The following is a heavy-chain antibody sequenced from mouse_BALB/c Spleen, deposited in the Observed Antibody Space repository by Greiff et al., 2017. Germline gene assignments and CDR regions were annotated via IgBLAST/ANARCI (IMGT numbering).Heavy chain of an antibody. J-gene: IGHJ2*01. CDR2: ISYSGST. CDR1: GYSITSDYA. V-gene: IGHV3-2*02. CDR3: ARIYDGYFDY. D-gene: IGHD2-3*01. Sequence: EVKLLESGPGLVKPSQSLSLTCTVTGYSITSDYAWNWIRQFPGNKLEWMGYISYSGSTSYNPSLKSRISITRDTSKNQFFLQLNSVTTEDTATYYCARIYDGYFDYWGQGTTLTVSS.